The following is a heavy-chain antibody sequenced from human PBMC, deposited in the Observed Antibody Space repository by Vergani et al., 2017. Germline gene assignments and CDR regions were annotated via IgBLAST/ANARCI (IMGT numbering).Heavy chain of an antibody. J-gene: IGHJ4*02. V-gene: IGHV4-31*03. Sequence: QVQLQESGPGLVKPSQTLSLTCTVSGGSISSGGYYWSWIRQHPGKGLEWIGEINHSGSTNYNPSLKSRVTISVDTSKNQFSLKLSSVTAADTAVYYCARLYDFWSGYSYFDYWGQGTLVTVSS. CDR1: GGSISSGGYY. CDR2: INHSGST. D-gene: IGHD3-3*01. CDR3: ARLYDFWSGYSYFDY.